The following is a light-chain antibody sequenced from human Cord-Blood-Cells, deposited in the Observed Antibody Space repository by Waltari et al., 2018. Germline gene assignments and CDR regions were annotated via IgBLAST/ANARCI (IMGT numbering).Light chain of an antibody. CDR3: QQYNNWPYS. J-gene: IGKJ2*03. CDR2: GAS. Sequence: EIVMTPSPVTLSVSPGERATLSCRASQSVSSNLAWYQQKPGQAPRLLNYGASTRATGIPARFSGSGSGTEFTLTISSLQSEDFAVYYCQQYNNWPYSFGQGTKLEIK. CDR1: QSVSSN. V-gene: IGKV3-15*01.